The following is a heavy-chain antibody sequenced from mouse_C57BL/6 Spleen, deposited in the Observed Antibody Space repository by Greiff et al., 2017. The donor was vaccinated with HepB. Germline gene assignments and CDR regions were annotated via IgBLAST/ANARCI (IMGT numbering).Heavy chain of an antibody. CDR3: ARGDTTVVDYFDY. CDR2: IHPNSGST. V-gene: IGHV1-64*01. J-gene: IGHJ2*01. D-gene: IGHD1-1*01. CDR1: GYTFTSYW. Sequence: VQLQQSGAELVKPGASVKLSCKASGYTFTSYWMHWVKQRPGQGLEWIGMIHPNSGSTNYNEKFKSKATLTVDKSSSTAYMQLSSLTSEDSAVYYCARGDTTVVDYFDYWGQGTTLTVSS.